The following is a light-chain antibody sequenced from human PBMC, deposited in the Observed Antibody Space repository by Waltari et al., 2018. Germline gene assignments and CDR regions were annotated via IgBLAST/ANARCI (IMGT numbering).Light chain of an antibody. CDR3: LSAYSGGSQGV. Sequence: SYEPTQPPSVSVSPGQTAKIPCPGDALPKKYTSGYQQKPGQAPLLVIYKDTERPSGIPERFSGSSSGTTVSLTISGVQAEDEADYYCLSAYSGGSQGVFGGGTRLTVL. V-gene: IGLV3-25*03. CDR1: ALPKKY. CDR2: KDT. J-gene: IGLJ2*01.